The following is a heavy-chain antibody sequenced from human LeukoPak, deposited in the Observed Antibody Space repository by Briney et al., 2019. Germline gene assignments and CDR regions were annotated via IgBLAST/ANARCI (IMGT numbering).Heavy chain of an antibody. Sequence: GASVKVSCKASGFTFTSSAMQWVRQARGQRLEWIGWIVVGSGNTNYAQKFQERVTITRDMSTSTAYMELSSLRSEDTAVYYCAAAYYGSGSYYNPFDYWGQGTLVTVSS. V-gene: IGHV1-58*02. CDR1: GFTFTSSA. J-gene: IGHJ4*02. CDR3: AAAYYGSGSYYNPFDY. CDR2: IVVGSGNT. D-gene: IGHD3-10*01.